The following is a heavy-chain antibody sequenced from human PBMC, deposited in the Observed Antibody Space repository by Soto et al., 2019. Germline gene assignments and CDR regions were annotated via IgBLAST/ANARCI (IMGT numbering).Heavy chain of an antibody. V-gene: IGHV3-7*05. J-gene: IGHJ4*02. CDR1: GFTFSSYW. CDR2: IKQDGSEI. D-gene: IGHD2-2*01. Sequence: EVQLVESGGGLVQSGGSLRLSCAASGFTFSSYWMSWVRQGPGKGPEWVANIKQDGSEIYYVDSVKGRFTISRDNAKSSLYVQMTSLRAEESVVYRCAKSLSAIPGDSWGQGTLVTVSS. CDR3: AKSLSAIPGDS.